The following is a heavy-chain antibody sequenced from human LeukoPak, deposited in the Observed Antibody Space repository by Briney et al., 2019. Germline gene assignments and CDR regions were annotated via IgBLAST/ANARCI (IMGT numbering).Heavy chain of an antibody. D-gene: IGHD3-22*01. CDR3: ARDRSPEHYYDSSHWDYYYGMDV. CDR2: SYYSGTT. V-gene: IGHV4-59*01. J-gene: IGHJ6*02. CDR1: GGFIRNYY. Sequence: PSETLSLTCTVSGGFIRNYYWSWIRRPPGKGLEWIGYSYYSGTTNYNPSLKSRVTISVDTSKNQFSLKLSSVTAADTAVYYCARDRSPEHYYDSSHWDYYYGMDVWGQGTTVTVSS.